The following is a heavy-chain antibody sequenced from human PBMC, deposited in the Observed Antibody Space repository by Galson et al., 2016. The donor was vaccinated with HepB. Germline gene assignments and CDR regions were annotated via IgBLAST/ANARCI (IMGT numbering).Heavy chain of an antibody. D-gene: IGHD4-17*01. J-gene: IGHJ3*02. CDR1: GVSINSGGYS. V-gene: IGHV4-30-2*01. Sequence: TLSLTCAVSGVSINSGGYSWSWIRQPPGKGLEWIGYLFHSGSTHYNPSLERRVTISVDRSKNQFSLNLTSVTAADTAVYYCARGDYGDYGEGAFDIWGQGTMVTVSP. CDR2: LFHSGST. CDR3: ARGDYGDYGEGAFDI.